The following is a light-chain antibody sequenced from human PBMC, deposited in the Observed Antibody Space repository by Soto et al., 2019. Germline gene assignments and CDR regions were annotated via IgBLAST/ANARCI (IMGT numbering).Light chain of an antibody. J-gene: IGKJ1*01. V-gene: IGKV3-20*01. CDR3: QQYAGSPWT. Sequence: DIVLTQSPGTLSLSPGERATLSCRASQSVGSIYLAWYQQKPGQTPRLLIYGASSRATGIPDRFRGSGSGTDFTLIISRLEPEDFAVYYCQQYAGSPWTFGQGTKVDIK. CDR2: GAS. CDR1: QSVGSIY.